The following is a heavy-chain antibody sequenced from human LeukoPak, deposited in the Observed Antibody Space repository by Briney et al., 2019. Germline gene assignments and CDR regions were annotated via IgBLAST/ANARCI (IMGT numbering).Heavy chain of an antibody. CDR1: GGSISSYY. Sequence: PSETLSLTCTVSGGSISSYYWSWIRQRPGKGLEWIGYIYYSGSTNYNPSLKSRVTISVDTSKNQFSLKLSSVTAADTAVYYCARGGSTAVAGYYFDCWGQGTLVTVSS. D-gene: IGHD6-19*01. CDR2: IYYSGST. V-gene: IGHV4-59*01. CDR3: ARGGSTAVAGYYFDC. J-gene: IGHJ4*02.